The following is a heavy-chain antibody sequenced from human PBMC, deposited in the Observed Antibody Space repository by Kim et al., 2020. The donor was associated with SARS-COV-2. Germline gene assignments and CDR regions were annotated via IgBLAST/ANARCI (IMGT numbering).Heavy chain of an antibody. CDR3: ARLGPSTPYYYMDV. Sequence: SETLSLTCTVSGGSISSYYWSWIRQPPGKGLEWLGYIYYSGSTNYNPSLRSRVTISVDTSKNQFSLKLSSVTAADTAVYYCARLGPSTPYYYMDVWGKGTTVTVSS. V-gene: IGHV4-59*08. J-gene: IGHJ6*03. CDR2: IYYSGST. D-gene: IGHD2-15*01. CDR1: GGSISSYY.